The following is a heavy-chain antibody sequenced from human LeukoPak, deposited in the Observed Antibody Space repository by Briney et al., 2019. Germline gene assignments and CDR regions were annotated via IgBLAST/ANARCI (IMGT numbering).Heavy chain of an antibody. J-gene: IGHJ3*02. V-gene: IGHV1-69*04. Sequence: GTSVTVSCKASGGTYSSYAISWVRQAPGQGLEWMGRIIPILGIANYAQTFQGRVAITADKSTSTAYMELSSLRSEDTAVYYCARVVTKIHKHEKYYYGSGSYYGVGAFDIWGQGTMVTVSS. CDR3: ARVVTKIHKHEKYYYGSGSYYGVGAFDI. CDR2: IIPILGIA. CDR1: GGTYSSYA. D-gene: IGHD3-10*01.